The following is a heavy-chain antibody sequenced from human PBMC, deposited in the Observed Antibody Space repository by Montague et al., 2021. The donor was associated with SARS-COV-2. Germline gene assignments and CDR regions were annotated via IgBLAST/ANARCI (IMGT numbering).Heavy chain of an antibody. CDR2: INHSGST. D-gene: IGHD3-3*01. CDR3: ARGPGVVIILAIYYYGVDV. J-gene: IGHJ6*02. Sequence: SETLSLTCAVYGGSFSGYYWSWIRQPPGKGLEWIGEINHSGSTNYNPSLKSRVTISVDTSKNQFSLKLSSVTAADTAVYYCARGPGVVIILAIYYYGVDVWGQGTTVTVSS. V-gene: IGHV4-34*01. CDR1: GGSFSGYY.